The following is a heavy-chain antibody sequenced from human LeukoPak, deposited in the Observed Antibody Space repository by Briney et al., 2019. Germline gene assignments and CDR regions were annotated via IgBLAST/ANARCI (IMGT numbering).Heavy chain of an antibody. Sequence: SETLSLTCTVSGGSISSGXXXXXWIRQHPGKGXEXIGYIYYSGSTYYNPSLKSRVTISVDTSKNQFSLKLSSVTAADTAVYYCASRWFGELAHFDYWGQGTLVTVSS. J-gene: IGHJ4*02. D-gene: IGHD3-10*01. CDR3: ASRWFGELAHFDY. CDR1: GGSISSGXXX. CDR2: IYYSGST. V-gene: IGHV4-31*03.